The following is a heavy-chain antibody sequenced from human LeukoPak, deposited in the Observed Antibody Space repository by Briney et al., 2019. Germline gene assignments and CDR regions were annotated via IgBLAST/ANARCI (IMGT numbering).Heavy chain of an antibody. CDR2: ISYDGSNK. V-gene: IGHV3-30*04. D-gene: IGHD2-8*01. Sequence: GRSLRLSCAASGFTFSSYAMHWVRRAPGKGLRGVAVISYDGSNKYYADSVKGRFTISRDNAKKSLYLQMNSLKAEDTAVYYCARDGVLMVYAIYYWGQGTLVTVSS. CDR3: ARDGVLMVYAIYY. CDR1: GFTFSSYA. J-gene: IGHJ4*02.